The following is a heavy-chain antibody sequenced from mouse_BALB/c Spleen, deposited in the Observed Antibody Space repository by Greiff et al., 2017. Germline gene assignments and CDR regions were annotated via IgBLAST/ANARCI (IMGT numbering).Heavy chain of an antibody. CDR2: IYPGNSDT. Sequence: VQLQQSGTVLARPGASVKMSCKASGYTFTSYWMHWVKQRPGQGLEWIGAIYPGNSDTSYNQKFKGKAKLTAVTSTSTAYMELSSLTNEDSAVYYCTRRGDITTVVAYWYFDVWGAGTTVTVSS. J-gene: IGHJ1*01. V-gene: IGHV1-5*01. CDR1: GYTFTSYW. CDR3: TRRGDITTVVAYWYFDV. D-gene: IGHD1-1*01.